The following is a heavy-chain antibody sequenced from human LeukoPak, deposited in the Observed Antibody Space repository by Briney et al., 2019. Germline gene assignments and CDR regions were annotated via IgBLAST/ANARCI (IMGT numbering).Heavy chain of an antibody. Sequence: SETLSLTCSVSGVFITDHNWSWLRKSPGKGLEWIGCINYSGGTFTNPSLRSRVTLSLDTSKNQCSLRLTSVTAADTAVYYCARDLGALTYYYDSTIDYWGQGTLVTVSS. CDR1: GVFITDHN. D-gene: IGHD3-22*01. V-gene: IGHV4-59*11. CDR3: ARDLGALTYYYDSTIDY. CDR2: INYSGGT. J-gene: IGHJ4*02.